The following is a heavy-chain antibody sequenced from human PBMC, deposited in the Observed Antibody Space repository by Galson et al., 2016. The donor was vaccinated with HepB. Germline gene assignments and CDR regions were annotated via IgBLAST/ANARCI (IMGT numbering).Heavy chain of an antibody. CDR3: ARDREVPSWSVFSFDFSYYGMDV. D-gene: IGHD3-3*01. CDR1: GFSFSNYY. CDR2: ISSTSTYT. Sequence: SLRLSCAASGFSFSNYYMTWIRKAPGKGLEWISYISSTSTYTNYADSVKGRFTISRDNVKNSLYLQMNSLRAEGTAVYYCARDREVPSWSVFSFDFSYYGMDVWGQGTMVTVSS. J-gene: IGHJ6*02. V-gene: IGHV3-11*06.